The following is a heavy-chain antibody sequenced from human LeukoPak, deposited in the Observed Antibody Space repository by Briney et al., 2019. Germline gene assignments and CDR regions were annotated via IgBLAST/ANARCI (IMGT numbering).Heavy chain of an antibody. CDR2: IVGSGGST. Sequence: GGSLRLSCAASGFTFSSYTMTWVRQAPGKGLEWVSAIVGSGGSTFYADSVKGRFTISRDNSKNTLFLQMNSLRAEDTAVYYCTTVGNPGYFDSWGQGTLVTVSS. J-gene: IGHJ4*02. V-gene: IGHV3-23*01. CDR3: TTVGNPGYFDS. CDR1: GFTFSSYT. D-gene: IGHD1-14*01.